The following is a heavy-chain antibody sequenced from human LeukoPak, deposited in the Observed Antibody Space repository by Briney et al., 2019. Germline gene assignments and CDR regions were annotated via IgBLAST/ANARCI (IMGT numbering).Heavy chain of an antibody. D-gene: IGHD6-19*01. V-gene: IGHV3-30*03. Sequence: GTSLRLSCVASGFSFSNHGMHWVRQAPGKSLEWVSVVASDGGAKFYADSVKGRFTLSRDNSKNMFFLQMNFLTVEDTATYYCAREVTSGQWYFDHWGPGTPVTVSS. CDR1: GFSFSNHG. CDR2: VASDGGAK. J-gene: IGHJ4*02. CDR3: AREVTSGQWYFDH.